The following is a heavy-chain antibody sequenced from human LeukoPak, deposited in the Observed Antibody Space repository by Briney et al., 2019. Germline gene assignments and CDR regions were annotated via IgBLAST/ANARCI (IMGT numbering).Heavy chain of an antibody. V-gene: IGHV1-2*04. J-gene: IGHJ4*02. CDR2: INPNSGGT. CDR3: ARVLQASRGSGWYSLDY. D-gene: IGHD6-19*01. CDR1: GYTFTGYY. Sequence: ASVKVSCKASGYTFTGYYMHWVRQAPGQGLEWMGWINPNSGGTNYAQKFQGWVTMTRDTSISTAYMELSRLRSDDTAVYYCARVLQASRGSGWYSLDYWGQGTLVTVSS.